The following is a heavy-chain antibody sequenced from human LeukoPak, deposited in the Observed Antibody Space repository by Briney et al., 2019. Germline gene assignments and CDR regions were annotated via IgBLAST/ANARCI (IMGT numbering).Heavy chain of an antibody. V-gene: IGHV5-51*01. CDR1: GYSFTTYW. CDR2: IYPMDSHT. CDR3: ARQNYMRDY. D-gene: IGHD5-24*01. Sequence: GESLKISCKASGYSFTTYWSAWLRQMPGKGLEWMGIIYPMDSHTTYSPSLQGHVTISANKSISTAYLQWNSLKASDIAMYYCARQNYMRDYWGQGTLVTVYS. J-gene: IGHJ4*02.